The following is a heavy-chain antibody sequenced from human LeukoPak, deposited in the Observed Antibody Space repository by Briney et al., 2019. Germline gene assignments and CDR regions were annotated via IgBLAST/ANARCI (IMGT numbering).Heavy chain of an antibody. J-gene: IGHJ4*02. V-gene: IGHV3-23*01. D-gene: IGHD2-15*01. Sequence: GGSLRLSCAASGFTFSTYVMSWVRQTPWKGLEWVSTISGSGGSTYYADSVKGRFTISRDNSKNTLYLQMNSLRAEDTAVYYCAKLASPGYCSGGTCLFDFWGQGTLVTVSS. CDR1: GFTFSTYV. CDR2: ISGSGGST. CDR3: AKLASPGYCSGGTCLFDF.